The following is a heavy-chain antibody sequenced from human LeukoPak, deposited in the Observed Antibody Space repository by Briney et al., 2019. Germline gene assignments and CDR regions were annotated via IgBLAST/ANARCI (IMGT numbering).Heavy chain of an antibody. Sequence: ASVKVSCKASGYTFTSYDINWVRQATGQGLEWMGWMNPNSGNTGYAQKFQGRVTMTRNTSISTAYMELSSLRSEDTAVYYCARASSGWYGLWFDPWGQGTLVTVSS. D-gene: IGHD6-19*01. CDR1: GYTFTSYD. CDR3: ARASSGWYGLWFDP. CDR2: MNPNSGNT. J-gene: IGHJ5*02. V-gene: IGHV1-8*01.